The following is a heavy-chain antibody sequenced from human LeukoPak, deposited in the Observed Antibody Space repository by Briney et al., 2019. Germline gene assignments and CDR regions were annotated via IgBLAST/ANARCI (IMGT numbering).Heavy chain of an antibody. V-gene: IGHV5-51*01. CDR2: IYPGDSDT. J-gene: IGHJ3*01. CDR1: GYRFNSHW. D-gene: IGHD3-3*01. Sequence: GESLKISCKGSGYRFNSHWIGWVRQMPGKGLEWMGIIYPGDSDTRYSPSFQGHVTISVDKSISTAYVQWSSLKASDTAMYYCARESGPRSGFTWGQGTMVTVSS. CDR3: ARESGPRSGFT.